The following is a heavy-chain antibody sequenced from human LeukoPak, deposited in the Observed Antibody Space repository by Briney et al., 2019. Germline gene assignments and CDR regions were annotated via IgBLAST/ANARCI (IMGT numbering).Heavy chain of an antibody. CDR3: ARDYCSSNSCHRHHFDY. J-gene: IGHJ4*02. CDR2: INTYNGNI. V-gene: IGHV1-18*01. D-gene: IGHD2-2*01. CDR1: GYTFISYG. Sequence: ASVKVSCKASGYTFISYGISWVRQAPGQGLEWMGWINTYNGNINYAQKIQGRVTMTTDTSTSTAYMELRSLRSDDTAVCYCARDYCSSNSCHRHHFDYWGQGTLVTVSS.